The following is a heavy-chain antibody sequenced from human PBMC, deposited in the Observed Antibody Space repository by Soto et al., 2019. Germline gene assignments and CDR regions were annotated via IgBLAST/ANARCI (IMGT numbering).Heavy chain of an antibody. CDR2: TSSDGRTT. D-gene: IGHD1-1*01. CDR3: ARESVTTKWYFDN. J-gene: IGHJ4*02. CDR1: GFTFSSYS. V-gene: IGHV3-30*03. Sequence: VQLVESGGGLVQPGGSLRLSCAASGFTFSSYSMNWVRQTPGKGLEWVAVTSSDGRTTFYADSVRGRFTISRDNSKSTLYLQMNSLRVEDTAVYYCARESVTTKWYFDNWGQGIGVTVSA.